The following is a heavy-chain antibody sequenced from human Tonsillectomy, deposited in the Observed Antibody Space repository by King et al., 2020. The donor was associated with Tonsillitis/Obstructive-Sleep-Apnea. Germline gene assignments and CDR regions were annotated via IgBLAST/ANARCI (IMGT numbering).Heavy chain of an antibody. D-gene: IGHD2-2*02. CDR3: ARDPGYCSSTSCYTDY. CDR1: GGTFSSYA. CDR2: IILIFGTA. Sequence: QLVQSGAEVKKPGSSVKVSCKASGGTFSSYAISWVLQAPGQGLELMGGIILIFGTANYAQKFQGRVKITADESTSTAYMELSSLRSEDTAVYYCARDPGYCSSTSCYTDYWGQGTLVTVSS. J-gene: IGHJ4*02. V-gene: IGHV1-69*01.